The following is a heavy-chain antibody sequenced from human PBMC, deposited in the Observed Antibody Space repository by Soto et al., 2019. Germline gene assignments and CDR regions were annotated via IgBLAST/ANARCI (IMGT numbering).Heavy chain of an antibody. V-gene: IGHV3-74*01. CDR2: INADGSSI. J-gene: IGHJ4*02. CDR1: GFTFSNSW. Sequence: PGGSLRLSCAASGFTFSNSWMHWVRQAPGKGLVWLSHINADGSSIRYADSVRGRLTISRDNAKNTLYLQMNGLRADDTALYFCAKSRVFIGAIVTLLDSWGQGTQVTVSS. D-gene: IGHD3-16*02. CDR3: AKSRVFIGAIVTLLDS.